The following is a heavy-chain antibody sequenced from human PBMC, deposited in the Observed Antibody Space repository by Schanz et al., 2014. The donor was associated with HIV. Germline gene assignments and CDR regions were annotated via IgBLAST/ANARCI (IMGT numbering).Heavy chain of an antibody. CDR2: FNPNSGGR. V-gene: IGHV1-2*02. D-gene: IGHD2-21*02. CDR3: ARDFNIGDQYYFDH. CDR1: GDTFSSYA. J-gene: IGHJ4*02. Sequence: QVQLVQSGAEVKKPGSSVKVSCKASGDTFSSYAISWVRQAPGQGLEWMGWFNPNSGGRIYPQKFEGRVTMTRDTSISTAYMELSSLRSDDTAVYFCARDFNIGDQYYFDHWGQGTLVTVSS.